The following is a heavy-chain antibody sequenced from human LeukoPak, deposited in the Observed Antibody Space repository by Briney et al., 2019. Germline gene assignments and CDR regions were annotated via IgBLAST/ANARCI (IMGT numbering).Heavy chain of an antibody. D-gene: IGHD3-10*02. CDR2: INSDGSTI. CDR1: GFTFSSNL. J-gene: IGHJ4*02. CDR3: ARDCSGAIDY. Sequence: PGGSLRLSCAASGFTFSSNLMHWVRQGPGKGLVWVSHINSDGSTIRYADSVKGRFTISRDNAKNTLYLQMNSLRAGDTAVYFCARDCSGAIDYWGQGPQVTVSS. V-gene: IGHV3-74*01.